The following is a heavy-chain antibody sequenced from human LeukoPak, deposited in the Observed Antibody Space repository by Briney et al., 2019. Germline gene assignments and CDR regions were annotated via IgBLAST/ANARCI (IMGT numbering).Heavy chain of an antibody. CDR2: IKEDGSEK. CDR1: GFTFSNYW. Sequence: GGSLRLSCVASGFTFSNYWMGWVRQAPGKGLEWVANIKEDGSEKNYVDSVKGRFTISRDNAKKSLYLQMNSLRAEDTAVYYCARSTSAFDSPFDLWGQGTLVTVSS. V-gene: IGHV3-7*04. D-gene: IGHD5-12*01. CDR3: ARSTSAFDSPFDL. J-gene: IGHJ4*02.